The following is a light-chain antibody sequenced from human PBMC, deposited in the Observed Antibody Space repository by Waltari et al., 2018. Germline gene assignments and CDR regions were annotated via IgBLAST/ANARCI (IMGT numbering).Light chain of an antibody. CDR2: KDT. Sequence: SYDLTQPPSVSVSPGQTARITCSGNALPRLYSYWYQQKPGQAPLLLIYKDTPKASGIPGRFSGSTSGTTVTLTISGVQAEDEADYYCQSADTDFANHVLFGGGTQLTVL. CDR1: ALPRLY. J-gene: IGLJ2*01. V-gene: IGLV3-25*03. CDR3: QSADTDFANHVL.